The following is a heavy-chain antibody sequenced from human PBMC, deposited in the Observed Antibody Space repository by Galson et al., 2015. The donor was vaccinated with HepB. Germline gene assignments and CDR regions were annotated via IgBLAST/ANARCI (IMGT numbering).Heavy chain of an antibody. D-gene: IGHD4-17*01. CDR3: ARGPRYGAFDI. CDR2: IKQDASEK. CDR1: GFSFSGSW. Sequence: SLGLSCAASGFSFSGSWMSWVRQAPGKGLEWVANIKQDASEKYYVDSVKGRSAIPRDNAKTSLYLQMNSLGAEDTAVYYCARGPRYGAFDIWGQGTMVTVSS. J-gene: IGHJ3*02. V-gene: IGHV3-7*03.